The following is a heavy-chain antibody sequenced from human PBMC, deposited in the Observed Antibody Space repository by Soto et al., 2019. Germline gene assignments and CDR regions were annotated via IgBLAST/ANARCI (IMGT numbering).Heavy chain of an antibody. CDR3: AIYYYDSSGYSRFFDY. CDR1: GYTFTSYY. J-gene: IGHJ4*02. Sequence: ASVKVSCKASGYTFTSYYMHWVRQAPGQGLEWMGIINPSGGSTSYAQKFQGRVTMTRDTSTSTVYMELSSLRSEDTAVYYCAIYYYDSSGYSRFFDYWGQGTLVTAPQ. D-gene: IGHD3-22*01. V-gene: IGHV1-46*01. CDR2: INPSGGST.